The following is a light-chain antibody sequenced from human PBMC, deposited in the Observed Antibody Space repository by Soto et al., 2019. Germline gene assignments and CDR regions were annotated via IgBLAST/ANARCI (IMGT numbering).Light chain of an antibody. V-gene: IGKV3-15*01. CDR2: GAS. J-gene: IGKJ4*01. CDR3: QQYNNWPIT. CDR1: QTVSSN. Sequence: EIVMTQSPATLSVSPGGRATLSCRASQTVSSNLAWYQQKPGQAPRLLIYGASTRATGIPARFSGSGPGTEFTLSISSLQSEDFAVYYCQQYNNWPITFGGGTKV.